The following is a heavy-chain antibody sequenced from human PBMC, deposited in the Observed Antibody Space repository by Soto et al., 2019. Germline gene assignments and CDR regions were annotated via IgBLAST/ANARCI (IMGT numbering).Heavy chain of an antibody. D-gene: IGHD6-6*01. Sequence: PGESLKISCKGSGYSFTSYWIGWVRQMPGKGLEWMGIIYPGDSDTRYSPSFQGQVTISADKSISTAYLQWSSLEASDTAMYYCARHRDYEGQLVDYWGQGTLVTVSS. CDR3: ARHRDYEGQLVDY. V-gene: IGHV5-51*01. CDR2: IYPGDSDT. CDR1: GYSFTSYW. J-gene: IGHJ4*02.